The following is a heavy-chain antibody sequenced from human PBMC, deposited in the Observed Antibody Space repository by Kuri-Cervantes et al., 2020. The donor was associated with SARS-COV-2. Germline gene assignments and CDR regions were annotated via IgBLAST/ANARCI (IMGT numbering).Heavy chain of an antibody. J-gene: IGHJ4*02. CDR2: MNPNSGNT. CDR1: GYTFTSYG. Sequence: ASVKVSCKASGYTFTSYGISWVRQAPGQGLEWMGWMNPNSGNTGYAQKFQGRVTITRDTSASTAYMELSSLRSEDTAVYYCARGVLLWFGEPPDYWGQGTLVTVSS. V-gene: IGHV1-8*03. D-gene: IGHD3-10*01. CDR3: ARGVLLWFGEPPDY.